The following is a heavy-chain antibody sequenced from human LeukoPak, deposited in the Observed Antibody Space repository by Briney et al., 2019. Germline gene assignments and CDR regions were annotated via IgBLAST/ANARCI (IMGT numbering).Heavy chain of an antibody. CDR2: ISSSSSYI. CDR3: AKDDRITVLRGVIN. CDR1: GFTFSSYE. J-gene: IGHJ4*02. D-gene: IGHD3-10*01. V-gene: IGHV3-21*04. Sequence: GGSLRLSCAASGFTFSSYEMNWVRQAPGKGLEWVSSISSSSSYIYYADSVKGRFSISRDNSKNTLYLQMNSLRAEDTAVYYCAKDDRITVLRGVINWGQGTLVTVSS.